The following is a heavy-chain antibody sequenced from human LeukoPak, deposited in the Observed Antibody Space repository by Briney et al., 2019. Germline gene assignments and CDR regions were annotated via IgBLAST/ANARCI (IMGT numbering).Heavy chain of an antibody. J-gene: IGHJ5*02. Sequence: PSETLSLTCTVSADSITHNYWSWIRQPQGNGLDWIGYIYNSGSNKYNPSLKSRVTISVDTAKNLFSLKLTAVTVADKAWYYFATCRDEFGDYGFTSWGQGTLVTVSS. D-gene: IGHD4-17*01. CDR1: ADSITHNY. V-gene: IGHV4-59*01. CDR3: ATCRDEFGDYGFTS. CDR2: IYNSGSN.